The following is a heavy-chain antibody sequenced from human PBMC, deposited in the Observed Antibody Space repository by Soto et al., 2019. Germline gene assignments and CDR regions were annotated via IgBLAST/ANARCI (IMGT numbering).Heavy chain of an antibody. D-gene: IGHD2-2*01. CDR1: GFSVTNNY. CDR3: ARGRGSTGYLGREHYFDY. V-gene: IGHV3-66*01. CDR2: IDIGGDT. Sequence: EVQVVESGGGLVQPGGSLRLSCAASGFSVTNNYMNWVRQAPGKGLEWCSIIDIGGDTYYADSVKDRFTITRDNSRNTLYLHMDSLRAEDTAVYYCARGRGSTGYLGREHYFDYWGQGTLVTVSP. J-gene: IGHJ4*02.